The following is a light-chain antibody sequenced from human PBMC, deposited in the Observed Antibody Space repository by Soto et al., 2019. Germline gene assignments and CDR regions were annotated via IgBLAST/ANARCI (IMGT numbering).Light chain of an antibody. CDR1: QGISNY. CDR2: AAS. Sequence: DIPMTQSPSSLSASVGDRVTITCRASQGISNYLAWYQQKPGKVPNLLIYAASTLQSGVPSRFSGSGCGAAFTPTIISRQPEDASTNYCYRQNSGPATFGEGTKVEVK. CDR3: YRQNSGPAT. V-gene: IGKV1-27*01. J-gene: IGKJ4*01.